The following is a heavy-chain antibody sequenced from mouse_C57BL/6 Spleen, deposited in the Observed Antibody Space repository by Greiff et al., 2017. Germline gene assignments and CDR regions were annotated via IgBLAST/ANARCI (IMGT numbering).Heavy chain of an antibody. CDR1: GYTFTSYW. CDR2: IYPGSGST. V-gene: IGHV1-55*01. CDR3: ARSGDYDAYAMDY. Sequence: VQLQQPGAELVKPGASVKMSCKASGYTFTSYWITWVKQRPGQGLEWIGDIYPGSGSTNYNEKFKSKATPTVDTSSSTAYMQLSSLTSEDSAVYYCARSGDYDAYAMDYWGQGTSVTVSS. D-gene: IGHD2-4*01. J-gene: IGHJ4*01.